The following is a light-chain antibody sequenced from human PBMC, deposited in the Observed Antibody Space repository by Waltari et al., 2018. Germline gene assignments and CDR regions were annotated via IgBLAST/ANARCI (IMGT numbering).Light chain of an antibody. V-gene: IGKV1-39*01. J-gene: IGKJ1*01. Sequence: IQMTQSPSSLSASVGDRVTITCRASQSISHYLSWYQQKPGKAPKPLIYAASSLQSGVPSRFSGSGSWTDFTLTISSLQPEDFATYYCQQSYNVPTFGPGTKVESK. CDR2: AAS. CDR1: QSISHY. CDR3: QQSYNVPT.